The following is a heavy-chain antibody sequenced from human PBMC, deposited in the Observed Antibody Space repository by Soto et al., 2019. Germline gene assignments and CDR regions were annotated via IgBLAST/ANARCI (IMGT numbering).Heavy chain of an antibody. CDR1: GYTLTELS. J-gene: IGHJ4*02. D-gene: IGHD3-10*01. CDR2: FDPEDGET. CDR3: ATDTFYGSGSYSTHFDY. Sequence: GASVKVSCKVSGYTLTELSMHWVRQAPGKGLEWMGGFDPEDGETIYAQKFQGRVTMTEDTSTDTAYMELSSLRSEDTAVYYCATDTFYGSGSYSTHFDYWGQGTLVTVSS. V-gene: IGHV1-24*01.